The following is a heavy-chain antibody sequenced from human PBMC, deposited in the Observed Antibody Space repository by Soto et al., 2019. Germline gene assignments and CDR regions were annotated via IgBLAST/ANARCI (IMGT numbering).Heavy chain of an antibody. D-gene: IGHD3-3*01. V-gene: IGHV3-21*01. CDR2: ISSSSSYI. J-gene: IGHJ6*02. CDR1: GFTFSTYN. Sequence: GGSLRLSCAASGFTFSTYNMNWVRQAPGKGLEWVSSISSSSSYIYYADSVKGRFTISRDNAKNSLYLQMNSLRAEDTAVYYCARDYDFWSGRGGMDVWGQGTTVTVSS. CDR3: ARDYDFWSGRGGMDV.